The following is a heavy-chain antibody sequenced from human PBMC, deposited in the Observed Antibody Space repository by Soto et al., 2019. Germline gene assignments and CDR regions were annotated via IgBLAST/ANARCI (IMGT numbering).Heavy chain of an antibody. J-gene: IGHJ6*02. CDR2: IYPSGST. D-gene: IGHD2-15*01. CDR1: GGSIRSAY. V-gene: IGHV4-4*07. CDR3: ARDQGSYYYYGMDV. Sequence: QVQLQESGPGLVKPSETLSLTCTVSGGSIRSAYWSWFRQPAGQGLEWLGRIYPSGSTNHNPSLKSRVTRAVDTSKNQFSLKLSSVTAADTAVYYCARDQGSYYYYGMDVWGQGTTVTVSS.